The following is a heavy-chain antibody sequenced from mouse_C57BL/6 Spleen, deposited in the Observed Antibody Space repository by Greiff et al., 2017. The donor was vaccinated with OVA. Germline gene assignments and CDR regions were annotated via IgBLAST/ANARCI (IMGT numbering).Heavy chain of an antibody. V-gene: IGHV5-9*01. D-gene: IGHD1-1*01. CDR2: ISGGGGNT. CDR3: ARQVAPYYFDY. Sequence: EVQLVESGGGLVKPGGSLKLSCAASGFTFSSYTMSWVRQTPEKRLEWVATISGGGGNTYYPDSVKGRFTISRDNAKNTRYLQMSSLRSEDTALYYCARQVAPYYFDYWGQGTTLTVSA. CDR1: GFTFSSYT. J-gene: IGHJ2*01.